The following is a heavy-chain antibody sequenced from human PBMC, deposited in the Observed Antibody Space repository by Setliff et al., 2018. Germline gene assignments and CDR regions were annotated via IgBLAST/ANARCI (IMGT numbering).Heavy chain of an antibody. CDR2: ISTYNINT. CDR3: VRGQGPRTVVAIPFDH. Sequence: ASVKVSCKASGYTFTSYYMHWVRQAPGQGLEWLGWISTYNINTNYAQKLQDRVTMTTDTSTSTAYMELTRLTTDDTALYYCVRGQGPRTVVAIPFDHWGQGTLVTVSS. CDR1: GYTFTSYY. V-gene: IGHV1-18*04. J-gene: IGHJ4*02. D-gene: IGHD3-22*01.